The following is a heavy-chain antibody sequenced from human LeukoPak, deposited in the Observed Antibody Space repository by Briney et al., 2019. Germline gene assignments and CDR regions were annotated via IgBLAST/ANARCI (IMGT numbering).Heavy chain of an antibody. Sequence: PGGSLRLSCAASGFTFSSYSMNWVRQAPGKGLEWVSYISSSSSTIYYADSVKGRFTISRDNAKNSLYLQMNSLRAEDTAVYYCARGSSPRDFWSGYHSWEFDYWGQGTLVTVSS. CDR3: ARGSSPRDFWSGYHSWEFDY. CDR2: ISSSSSTI. CDR1: GFTFSSYS. D-gene: IGHD3-3*01. J-gene: IGHJ4*02. V-gene: IGHV3-48*04.